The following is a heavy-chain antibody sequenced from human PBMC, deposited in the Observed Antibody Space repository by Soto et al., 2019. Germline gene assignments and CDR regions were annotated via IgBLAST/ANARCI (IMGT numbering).Heavy chain of an antibody. CDR1: GYTFTDFG. CDR3: ARDSGNLGNWASFFDY. CDR2: ISAYNGNT. V-gene: IGHV1-18*01. D-gene: IGHD7-27*01. J-gene: IGHJ4*02. Sequence: QGQLVQSGAEVKKPGASVKVSCKASGYTFTDFGISWVRQAPGQGLEWMGWISAYNGNTDYAQKVQGRVTMTTDTSTSTAYMELRSLTSDDTAVYYCARDSGNLGNWASFFDYWGQGTLVTVSS.